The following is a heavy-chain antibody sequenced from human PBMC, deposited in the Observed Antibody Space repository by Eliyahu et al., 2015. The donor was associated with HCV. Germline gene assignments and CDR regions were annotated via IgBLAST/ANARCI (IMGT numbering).Heavy chain of an antibody. D-gene: IGHD5-12*01. V-gene: IGHV4-59*01. CDR2: LYNMENT. J-gene: IGHJ4*02. CDR3: ARGDHGYDQNVLFDY. CDR1: GGSXSTYY. Sequence: QVQLQESGPGLVKPSETLSLTCXXSGGSXSTYYWAWIRQPPGKGLEWIGFLYNMENTKYNSSLESRVTISVDTSKKQFSLTMTSVTAADTAVYYCARGDHGYDQNVLFDYWGQGTLITVSS.